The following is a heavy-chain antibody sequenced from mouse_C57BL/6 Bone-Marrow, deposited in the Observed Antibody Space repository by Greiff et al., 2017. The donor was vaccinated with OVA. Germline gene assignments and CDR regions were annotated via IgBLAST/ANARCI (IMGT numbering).Heavy chain of an antibody. D-gene: IGHD1-1*01. J-gene: IGHJ4*01. V-gene: IGHV5-15*01. CDR2: ISNLAYSI. Sequence: EVQLVESGGGLVQPGGSLKLSCAASGFTFSDYGMAWVRQAPRKGPEWVAFISNLAYSIYYADTVTGRFPISRENAKNTLYLEMSSLRSEDTAMYYCARQITTVVAYYAMDYWGQGTSVTVSS. CDR3: ARQITTVVAYYAMDY. CDR1: GFTFSDYG.